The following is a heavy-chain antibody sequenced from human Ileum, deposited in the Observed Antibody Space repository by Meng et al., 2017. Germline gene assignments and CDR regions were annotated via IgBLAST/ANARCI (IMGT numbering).Heavy chain of an antibody. V-gene: IGHV3-15*01. Sequence: EVQLVESGGGLVKPGGSLRPSCAASGFTFSNAWLSWVRQAPGKGLEWIARIRRKTDATTTDYVAPVKGRFTISRDDSENTLFLQMNSLKTEDTAVYYCTAEDPQYYFDYWGQGTLVTVSS. CDR3: TAEDPQYYFDY. CDR1: GFTFSNAW. CDR2: IRRKTDATTT. J-gene: IGHJ4*02.